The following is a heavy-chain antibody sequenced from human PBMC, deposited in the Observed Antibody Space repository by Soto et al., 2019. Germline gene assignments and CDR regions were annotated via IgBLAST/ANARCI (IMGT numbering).Heavy chain of an antibody. CDR2: ISATGGST. CDR3: AKRMAAAGSFDS. V-gene: IGHV3-23*01. Sequence: LRVSCGVSGFTSIGFAMRWVRQAPGKGLEWVSAISATGGSTFYADSVKGRFTISRDNSKNTLYLQMNSLRAEDTAVYYCAKRMAAAGSFDSWGQGTLVTVSS. D-gene: IGHD6-13*01. CDR1: GFTSIGFA. J-gene: IGHJ4*02.